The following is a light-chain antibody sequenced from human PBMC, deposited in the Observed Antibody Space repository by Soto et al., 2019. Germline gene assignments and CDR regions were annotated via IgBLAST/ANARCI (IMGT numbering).Light chain of an antibody. V-gene: IGLV1-40*01. Sequence: QSVLTQPPSVSGAPGPRVTISCTGSSSNIGAGYDVHWYQQLPGTAPKLLIFGNRDRPSGVPDRFSGSKSGTSASLAITGLQAEDEAEYYCQSYDSSLSAHVVFGGGTKLTVL. CDR3: QSYDSSLSAHVV. CDR1: SSNIGAGYD. J-gene: IGLJ2*01. CDR2: GNR.